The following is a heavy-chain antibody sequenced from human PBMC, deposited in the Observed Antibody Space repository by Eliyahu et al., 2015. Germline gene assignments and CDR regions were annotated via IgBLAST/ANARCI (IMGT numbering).Heavy chain of an antibody. CDR2: ISGSGRTT. J-gene: IGHJ4*02. CDR3: AKGPEEYCVYGSCYVGFDF. Sequence: EVQLVESGGGLIQPGGSLRLSCXASGLXFXQXTXXWVRQAPGKRLEWVSSISGSGRTTYFADAVRGRFTISRDNSENTLFLEMNSLRAEDSAVYFCAKGPEEYCVYGSCYVGFDFWGQGALVTVSS. V-gene: IGHV3-23*04. D-gene: IGHD5/OR15-5a*01. CDR1: GLXFXQXT.